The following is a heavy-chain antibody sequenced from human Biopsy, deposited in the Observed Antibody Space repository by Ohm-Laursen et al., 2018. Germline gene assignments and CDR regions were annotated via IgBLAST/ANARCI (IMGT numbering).Heavy chain of an antibody. CDR1: GFNFNDYG. V-gene: IGHV3-33*08. D-gene: IGHD1-26*01. J-gene: IGHJ6*02. CDR2: IWYDGSSE. CDR3: ARDPIVGSKADGMDV. Sequence: SLRLSCSAPGFNFNDYGMHWVRQAPGKGLEWVAIIWYDGSSEYYADSVKGRFTISRDNSKNTVYLEMNSLRAEDTAVYFCARDPIVGSKADGMDVWGQGTTVTVSS.